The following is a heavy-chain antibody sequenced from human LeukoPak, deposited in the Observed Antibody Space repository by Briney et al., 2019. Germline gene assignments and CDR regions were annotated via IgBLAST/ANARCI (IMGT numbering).Heavy chain of an antibody. J-gene: IGHJ5*02. CDR2: IYYSGST. CDR3: ARGGAVVVAARYRWFDP. Sequence: SETLSLTCAVYGGSFSGYYWSWIRQPPGKGLEWIGSIYYSGSTYYNPSLKSRVTISVDTSKNQFSLKLSSVTAADTAVYYCARGGAVVVAARYRWFDPWGQGTLVTVSS. CDR1: GGSFSGYY. D-gene: IGHD2-15*01. V-gene: IGHV4-34*01.